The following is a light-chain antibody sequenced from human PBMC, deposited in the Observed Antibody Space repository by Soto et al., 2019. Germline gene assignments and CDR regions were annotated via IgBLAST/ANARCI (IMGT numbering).Light chain of an antibody. V-gene: IGKV1-39*01. Sequence: DIQMTQSPSSLSASVGDRVTITCRASQSISSYLNWYQQKPGKAPKLLIYAASSLQSRVPSRFSGSGSATDFTLTISSLQPEDFATYYCQQSYSTLTWTFGQGTKVEIK. J-gene: IGKJ1*01. CDR2: AAS. CDR3: QQSYSTLTWT. CDR1: QSISSY.